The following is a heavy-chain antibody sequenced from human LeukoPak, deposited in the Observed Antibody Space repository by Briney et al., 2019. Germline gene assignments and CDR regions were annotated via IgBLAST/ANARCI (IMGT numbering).Heavy chain of an antibody. D-gene: IGHD2-15*01. CDR3: ARDKGYCSGGSCYWFDY. Sequence: GASVKVSCKASGGTFSSYAISWVRQAPGQGLEWMGGIIPIFGTANYAQKLQGRVTITTDESTSTAYMELSSLRSEDTAVYYCARDKGYCSGGSCYWFDYWGQGTLVTVSS. CDR2: IIPIFGTA. J-gene: IGHJ4*02. V-gene: IGHV1-69*05. CDR1: GGTFSSYA.